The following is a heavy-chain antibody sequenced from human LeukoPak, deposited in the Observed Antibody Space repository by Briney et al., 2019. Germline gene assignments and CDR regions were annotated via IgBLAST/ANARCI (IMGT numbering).Heavy chain of an antibody. D-gene: IGHD3-9*01. V-gene: IGHV3-48*01. CDR3: ARDRDWAFDY. J-gene: IGHJ4*02. CDR2: ISGSSGII. CDR1: GFTFNTYT. Sequence: GGSLRLSCAASGFTFNTYTMNWVRQAPGKGLEWVSYISGSSGIIDYADSVRGRFTISRDNAKNSLFLQMNSLRAEDTAVYYCARDRDWAFDYWGQGVLVTVSS.